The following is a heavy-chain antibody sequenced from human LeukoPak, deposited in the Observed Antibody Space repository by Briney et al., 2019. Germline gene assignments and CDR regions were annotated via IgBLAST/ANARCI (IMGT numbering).Heavy chain of an antibody. CDR2: ISSTSSTI. CDR1: GFTFSSYS. V-gene: IGHV3-48*01. J-gene: IGHJ6*02. D-gene: IGHD3-3*01. Sequence: PGGSLRLSCAASGFTFSSYSMNWVRQAPGKGLEWVSYISSTSSTIYYADSVKGRFTISRDNAKNSLYLQMNSLRAEDTAVYYCAREHYDFWSEFLKDTVPYGMDVWGQGTTVTVSS. CDR3: AREHYDFWSEFLKDTVPYGMDV.